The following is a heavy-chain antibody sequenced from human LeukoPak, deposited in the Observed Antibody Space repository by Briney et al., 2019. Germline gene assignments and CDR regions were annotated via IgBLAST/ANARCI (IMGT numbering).Heavy chain of an antibody. CDR2: ISYDGSNK. CDR1: GFTFSSYA. CDR3: ARDDYGDYVDY. D-gene: IGHD4-17*01. Sequence: GGPLRLSCAASGFTFSSYAMHWVRQAQGKGLEWVAVISYDGSNKYYADSVKGRFTISRDNSKNTLYLQMNSLRAEDTAVYYCARDDYGDYVDYWGQGTLVTVSS. V-gene: IGHV3-30-3*01. J-gene: IGHJ4*02.